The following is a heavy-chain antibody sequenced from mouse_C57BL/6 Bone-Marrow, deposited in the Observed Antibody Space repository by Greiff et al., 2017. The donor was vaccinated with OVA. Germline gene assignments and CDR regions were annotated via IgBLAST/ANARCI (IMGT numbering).Heavy chain of an antibody. Sequence: VQLQQSGPELVKPGASVKISCKASGYTFTDYYMNWVKQSHGKSLEWIGDINPNNGGTSYNQKFKGKATLTVDKSSSTAYMELRSLTSEDSAVYYCASGGYYYGSSPDYWGQGTTLTVSS. CDR1: GYTFTDYY. D-gene: IGHD1-1*01. CDR2: INPNNGGT. CDR3: ASGGYYYGSSPDY. J-gene: IGHJ2*01. V-gene: IGHV1-26*01.